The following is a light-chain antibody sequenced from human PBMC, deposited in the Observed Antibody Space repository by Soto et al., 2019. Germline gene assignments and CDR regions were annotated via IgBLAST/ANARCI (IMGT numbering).Light chain of an antibody. V-gene: IGKV1-13*02. CDR1: QGISSA. Sequence: AIQLTQSPSSLSASVGDRVTITCRASQGISSALAWYQQKPGKAPKLLIYDASSLESGVPSRFSGSGSGTDFTLTLSSLQPEYFATYYCQQFNSYPPLTFGGGTKVEIK. CDR2: DAS. J-gene: IGKJ4*01. CDR3: QQFNSYPPLT.